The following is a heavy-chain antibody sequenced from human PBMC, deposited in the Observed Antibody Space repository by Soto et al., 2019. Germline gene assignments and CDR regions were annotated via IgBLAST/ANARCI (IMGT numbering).Heavy chain of an antibody. CDR2: IYPGDSNT. CDR3: ERHLGRPGYYSGMDV. D-gene: IGHD3-3*01. Sequence: HGESLKISCKGSGYTFTNYWIDWVRQMPGKGLEWMGIIYPGDSNTKYSPSFQGQVTISADKSTSIVFLQWSTLKASDTAMYYCERHLGRPGYYSGMDVWGQGTSVTVYS. CDR1: GYTFTNYW. V-gene: IGHV5-51*01. J-gene: IGHJ6*02.